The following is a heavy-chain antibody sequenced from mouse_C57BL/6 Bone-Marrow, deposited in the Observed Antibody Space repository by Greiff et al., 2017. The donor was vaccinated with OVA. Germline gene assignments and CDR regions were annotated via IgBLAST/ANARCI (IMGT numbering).Heavy chain of an antibody. D-gene: IGHD1-1*01. J-gene: IGHJ3*01. CDR3: ARGGRALYYYGSSPFAY. CDR1: GYAFSSSW. CDR2: IYPGDGDT. V-gene: IGHV1-82*01. Sequence: VKLQESGPELVKPGASVKISCKASGYAFSSSWMNWVKQRPGKGLEWIGRIYPGDGDTNYNGKFKGKATLTADKSSSTAYMQLSSLTSEDSAVYFCARGGRALYYYGSSPFAYWGQGTLVTVSA.